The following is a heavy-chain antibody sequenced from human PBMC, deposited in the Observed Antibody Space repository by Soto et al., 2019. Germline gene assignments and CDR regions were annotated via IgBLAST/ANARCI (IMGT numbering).Heavy chain of an antibody. D-gene: IGHD6-19*01. CDR3: ARRGDSSGWYVSYFDY. J-gene: IGHJ4*02. Sequence: SVEVSCKXSGGTFSSYAISWVRQAPGQGLEWMGGIIPIFGTANYAQKFQGRVTVTADESTSTAYMELSSLRSEDTAVYYCARRGDSSGWYVSYFDYWGQGTLVTVSS. V-gene: IGHV1-69*13. CDR1: GGTFSSYA. CDR2: IIPIFGTA.